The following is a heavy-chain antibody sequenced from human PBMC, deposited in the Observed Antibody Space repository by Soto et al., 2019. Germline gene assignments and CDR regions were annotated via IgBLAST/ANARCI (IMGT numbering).Heavy chain of an antibody. V-gene: IGHV3-66*01. J-gene: IGHJ6*04. Sequence: EVQLVESGGGLVQPGGSLRLSCAASGFTVSSKYMSWVRQAPGKGLEWVSLIQSGGPTYYADSVKGRFTISRDTSENTAHLQMDSLRAGDTAVYYCARDDVLCDGGRCYGVPLDVWDKGTTVTVSS. CDR1: GFTVSSKY. D-gene: IGHD2-15*01. CDR2: IQSGGPT. CDR3: ARDDVLCDGGRCYGVPLDV.